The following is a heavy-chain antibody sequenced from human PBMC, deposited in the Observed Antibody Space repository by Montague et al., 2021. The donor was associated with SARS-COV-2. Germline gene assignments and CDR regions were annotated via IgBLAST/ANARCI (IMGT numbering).Heavy chain of an antibody. CDR2: ISKSGEST. Sequence: SLRLSCAASGFTFSTYDMSWVRQASGKGLEWVSSISKSGESTFYADSVKGRFTISRDNSKNTLYLQENSLTDEETAVYFCAKRPSQADNWGQGTLVTVSS. V-gene: IGHV3-23*01. J-gene: IGHJ4*02. CDR1: GFTFSTYD. CDR3: AKRPSQADN.